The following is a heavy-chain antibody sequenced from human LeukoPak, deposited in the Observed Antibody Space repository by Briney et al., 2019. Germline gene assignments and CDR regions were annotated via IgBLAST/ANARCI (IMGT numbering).Heavy chain of an antibody. D-gene: IGHD6-13*01. V-gene: IGHV3-7*03. J-gene: IGHJ5*02. CDR1: GLTFSSSW. CDR3: AKGAWYGWFDP. CDR2: INPDGNKK. Sequence: GGSLRLSCAVSGLTFSSSWMDWVRQAPGKGLEWVASINPDGNKKYSADSVKGRFTISRDNAENSLYLQMNSLRAEDTAVYYCAKGAWYGWFDPWGQGTLVTVSS.